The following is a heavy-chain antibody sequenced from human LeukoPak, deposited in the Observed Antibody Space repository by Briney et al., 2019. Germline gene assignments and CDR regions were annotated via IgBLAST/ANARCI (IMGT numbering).Heavy chain of an antibody. D-gene: IGHD3-22*01. Sequence: SETLSLTCSVSGGSISSGDYYWSWVRQPPGRGLEWIGYIYYSGTTYYSPSLKSRFTISVDTSKNQFSLKLSSVTAADTALYYCATFETYYYDGRDWGQGTLVTVSS. CDR2: IYYSGTT. J-gene: IGHJ4*02. CDR3: ATFETYYYDGRD. V-gene: IGHV4-30-4*08. CDR1: GGSISSGDYY.